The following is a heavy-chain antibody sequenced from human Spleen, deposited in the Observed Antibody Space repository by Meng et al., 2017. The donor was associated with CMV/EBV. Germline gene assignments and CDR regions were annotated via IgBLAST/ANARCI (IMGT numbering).Heavy chain of an antibody. J-gene: IGHJ6*02. D-gene: IGHD2-21*01. CDR1: GFTFSSYW. Sequence: GESLKISCAASGFTFSSYWMSWVRQAPGKGLVWVSRINGDGRSTNYGDSVKGRFTISRDNAKNTLYLQMNSLRAEDTAVYYCARTGYCRDTNCYYFGASSGVDVWGQGTTVTVSS. CDR2: INGDGRST. CDR3: ARTGYCRDTNCYYFGASSGVDV. V-gene: IGHV3-74*01.